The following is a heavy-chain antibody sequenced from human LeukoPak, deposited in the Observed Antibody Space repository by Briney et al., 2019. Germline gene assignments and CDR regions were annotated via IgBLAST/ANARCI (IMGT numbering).Heavy chain of an antibody. D-gene: IGHD3-22*01. CDR3: ARSENYYDSSGIRMYYFDY. Sequence: SETLSLTCAVSGGSISSSNWWSWVRQPPGKGLEWIGEIYHSGSTNYNPSLKSRVTISVDKSKNQFSLKLSSVTAADTAVYYCARSENYYDSSGIRMYYFDYWGQGTLVTVSS. J-gene: IGHJ4*02. CDR1: GGSISSSNW. CDR2: IYHSGST. V-gene: IGHV4-4*02.